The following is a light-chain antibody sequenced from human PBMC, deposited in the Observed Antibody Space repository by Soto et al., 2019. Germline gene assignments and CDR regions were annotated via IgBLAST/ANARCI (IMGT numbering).Light chain of an antibody. V-gene: IGLV1-40*01. CDR3: QSYDSILSGAV. J-gene: IGLJ7*01. CDR2: GNS. Sequence: QPVLTQPPSVSGAPGQRVTISCTGSSSSIGAGYDVHWYQQLPGTAPKLLIYGNSNRPSGVPDRFSGSKSGTSASLAITGLQAEDEADYYCQSYDSILSGAVFGGGTQLTVL. CDR1: SSSIGAGYD.